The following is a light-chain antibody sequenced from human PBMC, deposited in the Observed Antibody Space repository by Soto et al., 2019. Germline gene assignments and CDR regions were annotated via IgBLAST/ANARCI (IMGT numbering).Light chain of an antibody. Sequence: EIVLTQSPGTLSLSPGERATLSCRASQSVSSNYLAWYQQKPGQAPRLLIYGVASRATGIPDRFSGSGSGTDLTLTISRLEPEDFAVYYCQQYGSSSWTFGQGTKVEIK. J-gene: IGKJ1*01. CDR1: QSVSSNY. V-gene: IGKV3-20*01. CDR2: GVA. CDR3: QQYGSSSWT.